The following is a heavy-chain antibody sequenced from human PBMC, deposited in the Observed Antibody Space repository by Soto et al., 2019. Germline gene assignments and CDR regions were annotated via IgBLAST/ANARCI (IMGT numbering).Heavy chain of an antibody. CDR3: ARTRGYSYGLYV. Sequence: SAPKPVNHERTVTLTCTFSGSSLRTSGKCVSWIRQPPGKALEWLARIDWDDDKYYSTSLKTRLTISKDTSKNQVVLTMTNMDPVDTATYYCARTRGYSYGLYVWGQGTLVTVSS. CDR2: IDWDDDK. D-gene: IGHD5-18*01. J-gene: IGHJ1*01. CDR1: GSSLRTSGKC. V-gene: IGHV2-70*11.